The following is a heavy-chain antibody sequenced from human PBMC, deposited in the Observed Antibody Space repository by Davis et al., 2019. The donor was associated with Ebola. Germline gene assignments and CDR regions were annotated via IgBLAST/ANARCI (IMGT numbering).Heavy chain of an antibody. V-gene: IGHV1-69*13. CDR3: ARDGLMLPGVIDGFDI. CDR1: GYTFTDFH. D-gene: IGHD3-10*01. J-gene: IGHJ3*02. Sequence: SVKVSCKASGYTFTDFHIHWVRQAPGQGLEWMGGIIPILGTPSYAQKFQGRLTIVADESTSTAFMELSGLRSDDTAVYFCARDGLMLPGVIDGFDIWGQGTKVTVSS. CDR2: IIPILGTP.